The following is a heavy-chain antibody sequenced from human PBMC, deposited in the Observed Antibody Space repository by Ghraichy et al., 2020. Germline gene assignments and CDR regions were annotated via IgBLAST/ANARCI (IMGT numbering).Heavy chain of an antibody. CDR1: KFSLSNYF. J-gene: IGHJ3*02. CDR2: TSYDGSNK. V-gene: IGHV3-30*04. D-gene: IGHD1-26*01. CDR3: ARSRIGGYFGDFAFDI. Sequence: GSLRFSCEASKFSLSNYFMHWVRQAPGKGLEWVALTSYDGSNKYYADSVKGRFTISRDNSKNTLYLQMSSLRTEDTAIYFCARSRIGGYFGDFAFDIWGQGTMVTVSS.